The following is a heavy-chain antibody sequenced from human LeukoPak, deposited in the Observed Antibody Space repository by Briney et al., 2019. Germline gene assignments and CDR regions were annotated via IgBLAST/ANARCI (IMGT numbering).Heavy chain of an antibody. D-gene: IGHD3-16*01. Sequence: SETLSLTCTVSGGSISSSSYYWGWIRQPPGKGLEWIGSIYYSGSTYYNPPLKSRVTISVDTSKNQFSLKLSSVTAADTAVYYCARVGYGDYGDYWGQGTLVTVSS. CDR2: IYYSGST. CDR3: ARVGYGDYGDY. J-gene: IGHJ4*02. V-gene: IGHV4-39*07. CDR1: GGSISSSSYY.